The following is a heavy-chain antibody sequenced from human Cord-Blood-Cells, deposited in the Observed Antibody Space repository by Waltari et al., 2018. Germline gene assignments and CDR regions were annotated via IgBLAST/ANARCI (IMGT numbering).Heavy chain of an antibody. D-gene: IGHD3-10*01. CDR3: ARRVGSGSYYNLIFDY. Sequence: QLQLQESGPGLVKPSETLSLTCTVSGGSISSSSYYWGWIRQPPGKGREGIGSIYYSGSTYYNPSLKSRVTISVDTSKTQFSLKLCSVTAADTAVYYCARRVGSGSYYNLIFDYWGQGTLVTVSS. CDR1: GGSISSSSYY. J-gene: IGHJ4*02. V-gene: IGHV4-39*07. CDR2: IYYSGST.